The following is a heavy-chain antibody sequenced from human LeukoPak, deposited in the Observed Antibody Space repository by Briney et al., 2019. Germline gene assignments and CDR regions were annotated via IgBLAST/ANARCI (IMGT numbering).Heavy chain of an antibody. CDR3: AKASQWELLSNLGD. J-gene: IGHJ4*02. CDR1: GFTFSSYG. Sequence: GGSLRLSCAASGFTFSSYGMHWVRQAPGKGLEWVAVISYDGSNKYYADSVKGRFTISRDNSKNTLYLQMNSLRAEDTAVYYCAKASQWELLSNLGDWGQGTLVTVSS. D-gene: IGHD1-26*01. CDR2: ISYDGSNK. V-gene: IGHV3-30*18.